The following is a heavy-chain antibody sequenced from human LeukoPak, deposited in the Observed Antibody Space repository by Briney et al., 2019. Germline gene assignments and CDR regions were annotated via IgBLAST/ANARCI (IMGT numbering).Heavy chain of an antibody. CDR2: INAGNGNT. V-gene: IGHV1-3*01. CDR3: ARSIHYYYYYGMDV. Sequence: GASVKVSCKASGYTFTSYAMHWVRQAPGQRLEWMGWINAGNGNTKYSQKFQGRVTITRDTSASTAYTELSSLRSEDTAVYYCARSIHYYYYYGMDVWGQGTTVTVSS. J-gene: IGHJ6*02. D-gene: IGHD5-24*01. CDR1: GYTFTSYA.